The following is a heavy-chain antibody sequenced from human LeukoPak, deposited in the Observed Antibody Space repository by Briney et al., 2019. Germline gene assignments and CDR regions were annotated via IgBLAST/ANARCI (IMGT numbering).Heavy chain of an antibody. V-gene: IGHV4-59*08. D-gene: IGHD3-16*01. Sequence: SSETLSLTCTVSGGSISSYYWSWIRQPPGKGLEWIGYIYYSGSTNYNPSLKSRVTISVDTSKNQFSLKLSSVTAADTAVYYCARHVAYRGGGEFDYWGQGTLVTVSS. J-gene: IGHJ4*02. CDR2: IYYSGST. CDR3: ARHVAYRGGGEFDY. CDR1: GGSISSYY.